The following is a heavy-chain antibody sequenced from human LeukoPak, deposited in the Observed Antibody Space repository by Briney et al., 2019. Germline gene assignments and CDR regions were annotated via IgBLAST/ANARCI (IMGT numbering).Heavy chain of an antibody. Sequence: SETLSLTCAVYGGSFSGYYWSWIRQPPGKGLEWIGEINHSGSINYNPSLKSRVTISVDTSKNQFSLKLSSVTAADTAVYYCARGAYGIAARPMDYWGQGTQVTVSS. CDR2: INHSGSI. CDR1: GGSFSGYY. V-gene: IGHV4-34*01. CDR3: ARGAYGIAARPMDY. J-gene: IGHJ4*02. D-gene: IGHD6-6*01.